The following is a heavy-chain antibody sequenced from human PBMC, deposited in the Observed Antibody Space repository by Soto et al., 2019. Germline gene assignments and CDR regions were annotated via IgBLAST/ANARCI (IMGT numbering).Heavy chain of an antibody. D-gene: IGHD3-3*01. CDR2: ISSSGDGT. J-gene: IGHJ6*02. CDR3: AKNGDFWSWGMDV. CDR1: GFTFSTYA. V-gene: IGHV3-23*01. Sequence: GGSLRLSCAASGFTFSTYAMTWVRQAPGKGLEWVSIISSSGDGTYYVDSVKGRFTTSRDNSRNTLSLQMNSLRAEDTAVYYCAKNGDFWSWGMDVWGQGTTVTVSS.